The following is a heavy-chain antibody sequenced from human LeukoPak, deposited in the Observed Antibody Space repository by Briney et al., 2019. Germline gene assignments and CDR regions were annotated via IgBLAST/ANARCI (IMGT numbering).Heavy chain of an antibody. V-gene: IGHV4-34*01. CDR3: ARVWLNFDY. Sequence: PSETLSLTCAVYGGSFSGYYWSWIRQPPGKGLEWVGEINHSGSTNYNPSLKSRVTISVDTSKNQFSLKLSSVTAADTAVYYCARVWLNFDYWGQGTLVTVSS. CDR1: GGSFSGYY. CDR2: INHSGST. D-gene: IGHD5-18*01. J-gene: IGHJ4*02.